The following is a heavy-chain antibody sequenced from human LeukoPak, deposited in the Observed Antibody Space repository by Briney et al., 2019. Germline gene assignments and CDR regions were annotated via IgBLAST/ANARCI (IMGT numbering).Heavy chain of an antibody. D-gene: IGHD3-22*01. CDR1: GFTFSSYW. J-gene: IGHJ3*02. Sequence: GGSLRLSCAASGFTFSSYWMTWVRQAPGKGLEWVANIRRDGGEVHYVDSVEGRFTISRDNARNSLYLQMNSLRAEDTAVYYCARDSTQYDNSAYYDVHDIWGQGTTVTVS. V-gene: IGHV3-7*01. CDR2: IRRDGGEV. CDR3: ARDSTQYDNSAYYDVHDI.